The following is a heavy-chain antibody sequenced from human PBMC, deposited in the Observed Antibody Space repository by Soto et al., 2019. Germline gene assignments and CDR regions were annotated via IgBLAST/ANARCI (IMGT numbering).Heavy chain of an antibody. Sequence: GGSLRLSCAASGFTVSSNYMSWVRQAPGRGLEWVSVIYSGGTTYNADSVKGRFTISRDNSKNTLYLQMNSLRAEDTAVYYCARQADYWGQGTLVTVSS. CDR2: IYSGGTT. CDR1: GFTVSSNY. J-gene: IGHJ4*02. CDR3: ARQADY. V-gene: IGHV3-53*01.